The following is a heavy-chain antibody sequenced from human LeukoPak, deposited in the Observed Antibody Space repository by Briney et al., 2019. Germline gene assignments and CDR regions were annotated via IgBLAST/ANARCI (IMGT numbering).Heavy chain of an antibody. CDR2: IIPIFGTP. V-gene: IGHV1-69*05. CDR3: ARDRYCSGGSCYSYYYYYMDV. J-gene: IGHJ6*03. Sequence: SVKVSCKASRGTYSSYATRWVGQAAGQGVEWMGRIIPIFGTPNYAQKFQGRVTMTTDESKRTAYMELSSLKSEDTAGQYSARDRYCSGGSCYSYYYYYMDVWGKGTTVTVSS. D-gene: IGHD2-15*01. CDR1: RGTYSSYA.